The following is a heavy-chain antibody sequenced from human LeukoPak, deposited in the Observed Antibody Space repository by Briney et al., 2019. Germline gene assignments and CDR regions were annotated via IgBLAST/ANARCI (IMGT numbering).Heavy chain of an antibody. CDR2: INPNSGGT. CDR3: ARGGYSYGYYYYYYCGMDV. J-gene: IGHJ6*02. CDR1: GYTFTGYY. Sequence: GASVKVSCKASGYTFTGYYMHWVRQAPGQGLEWMGWINPNSGGTNYAQKFQGRVTMTRDTSISTAYMELSRLRSDDTAVYYCARGGYSYGYYYYYYCGMDVWGQGTTVTVSS. V-gene: IGHV1-2*02. D-gene: IGHD5-18*01.